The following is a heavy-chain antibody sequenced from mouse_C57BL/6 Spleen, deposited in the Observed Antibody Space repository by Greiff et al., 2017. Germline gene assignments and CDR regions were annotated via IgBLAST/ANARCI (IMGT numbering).Heavy chain of an antibody. J-gene: IGHJ4*01. V-gene: IGHV5-16*01. CDR3: ARELGNYAMDY. CDR1: GFTFSDYY. CDR2: INYDGSST. D-gene: IGHD4-1*01. Sequence: EVMLVESEGGLVQPGSSMKFSCTASGFTFSDYYMAWVRQVPEKGLEWVANINYDGSSTYYLDSLKSRFIISRDNAKNILYLQMSSLKSEDTATYYCARELGNYAMDYWGQGTSVTVSS.